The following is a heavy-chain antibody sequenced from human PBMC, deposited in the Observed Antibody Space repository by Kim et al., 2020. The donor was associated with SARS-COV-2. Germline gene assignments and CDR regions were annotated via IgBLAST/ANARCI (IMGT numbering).Heavy chain of an antibody. CDR3: AKDLGPPSGYYYYGMDV. CDR1: GFTFSSYA. CDR2: ISGSGGST. V-gene: IGHV3-23*01. J-gene: IGHJ6*02. Sequence: GGSLRLSCAASGFTFSSYAMSWVRQAPGKGLEWVSAISGSGGSTYYADSVKGRFTISRDNSKNTLYLQMNSLRAEDTAVYYCAKDLGPPSGYYYYGMDVWGQGTTVTVSS.